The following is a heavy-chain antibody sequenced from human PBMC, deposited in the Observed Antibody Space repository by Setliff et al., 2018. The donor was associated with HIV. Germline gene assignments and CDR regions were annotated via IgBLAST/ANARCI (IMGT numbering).Heavy chain of an antibody. Sequence: SETLSLTCAATGYSISTGFYWSWMRQPPGKGLKWIGSIYQTGNTNYNPSLESRVTISVDTSKNQFSLKLSSVTAADTAVYYCARGGSSGYPVLPYYYYYGMDAWGQGTTVTVSS. J-gene: IGHJ6*02. CDR1: GYSISTGFY. V-gene: IGHV4-38-2*01. CDR2: IYQTGNT. D-gene: IGHD3-22*01. CDR3: ARGGSSGYPVLPYYYYYGMDA.